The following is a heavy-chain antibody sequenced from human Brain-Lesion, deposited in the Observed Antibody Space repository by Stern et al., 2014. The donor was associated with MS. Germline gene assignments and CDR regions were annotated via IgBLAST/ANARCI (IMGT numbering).Heavy chain of an antibody. CDR1: GFTFVDYA. Sequence: VQLVQSGGDVVKPGTSVKVSCEAFGFTFVDYAITWVRQAPGKGLEWVGGISGNSGTIGYAEYVKGRFTTSRDNAYNSVHLQMNMLRPEDTALYYCTRDITGSSAYVAYWGQGTLVTVSS. D-gene: IGHD1-14*01. CDR2: ISGNSGTI. V-gene: IGHV3-9*01. CDR3: TRDITGSSAYVAY. J-gene: IGHJ4*02.